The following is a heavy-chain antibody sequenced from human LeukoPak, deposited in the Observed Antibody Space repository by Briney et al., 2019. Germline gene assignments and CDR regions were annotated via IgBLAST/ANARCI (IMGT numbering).Heavy chain of an antibody. CDR1: GYSISSGYY. D-gene: IGHD3-22*01. J-gene: IGHJ4*02. Sequence: PSETLSLTCTVSGYSISSGYYWGWIRQPPGKGLEWIGSIYHSGSTYYNPSLKSRVTISVDTSKNQFSLKLSSVTAADTAVYYCARDQYYYDSSGYYSFDYWGQGTLVTVSS. CDR3: ARDQYYYDSSGYYSFDY. V-gene: IGHV4-38-2*02. CDR2: IYHSGST.